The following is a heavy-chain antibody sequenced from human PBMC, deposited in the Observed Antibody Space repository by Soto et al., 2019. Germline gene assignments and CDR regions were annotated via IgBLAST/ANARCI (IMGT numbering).Heavy chain of an antibody. D-gene: IGHD2-2*01. J-gene: IGHJ6*02. Sequence: PGGSLRLSCAASGFTFSSYWMSWVRQAPGKGLEWVANIKQDGSEKYYVDSVKGRFTISRDNAKNSLYLQMNSLRAEDTAVYYCARTMHCSSTSCPPRRYYYYYGMDVWGQGTTVTVSS. CDR1: GFTFSSYW. CDR2: IKQDGSEK. CDR3: ARTMHCSSTSCPPRRYYYYYGMDV. V-gene: IGHV3-7*05.